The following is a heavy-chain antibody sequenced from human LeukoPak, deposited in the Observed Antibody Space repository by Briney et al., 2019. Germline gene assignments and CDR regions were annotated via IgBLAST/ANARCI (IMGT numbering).Heavy chain of an antibody. CDR3: ARVGWKGIAVPIDH. V-gene: IGHV3-21*01. J-gene: IGHJ4*02. Sequence: GGSLRLSCAASGFTFSSYSMNWVRQAPGKGLEWVSSISSSSSYIYYADSVKGRFTISRDNAKNSLYLQMNSLRAEDTAVYYCARVGWKGIAVPIDHWGQGTLVTVSS. CDR1: GFTFSSYS. CDR2: ISSSSSYI. D-gene: IGHD6-19*01.